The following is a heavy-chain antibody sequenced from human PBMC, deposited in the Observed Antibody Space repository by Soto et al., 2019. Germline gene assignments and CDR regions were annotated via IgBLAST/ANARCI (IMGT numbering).Heavy chain of an antibody. CDR3: ARDRPNFFDSFGYHLIEH. CDR1: GLNFSSYA. V-gene: IGHV3-33*01. Sequence: PGGSLRLSCTASGLNFSSYAMHWVRQAPGKGLDWVAVIWRDGSQKLYGDSVRGRFDISRDNSKNTVFLHLADLRAEDTAVYFCARDRPNFFDSFGYHLIEHWGQGVPVTVSS. CDR2: IWRDGSQK. J-gene: IGHJ4*02. D-gene: IGHD3-9*01.